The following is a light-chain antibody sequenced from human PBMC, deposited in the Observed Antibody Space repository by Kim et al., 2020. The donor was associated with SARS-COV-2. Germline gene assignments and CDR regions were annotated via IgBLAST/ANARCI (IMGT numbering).Light chain of an antibody. CDR1: QSISSW. V-gene: IGKV1-5*03. J-gene: IGKJ2*01. CDR3: QQYNSSPYT. CDR2: KAS. Sequence: DIQMTQSPSTLSASVGDRVTITCRASQSISSWLAWYQQKPGKAPKLLIYKASSLESGVPSRFIGSGSGTEFTLTISSLQPDDFATYYCQQYNSSPYTFGQGTELEI.